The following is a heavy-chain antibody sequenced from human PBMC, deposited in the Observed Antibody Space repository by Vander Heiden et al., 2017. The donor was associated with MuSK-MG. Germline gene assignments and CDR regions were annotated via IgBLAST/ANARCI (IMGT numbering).Heavy chain of an antibody. Sequence: EVQLLESGGGLVQPGGCSRLSCAASGFSVSTHARHWDRQAPGKGLEFVSASSSDGSSPYYANSVDCRFTISRDNSKNILYLQMGSLRVDDMAVYYCARRHCSSTSCYGSPFDYWGQGTLVTVSS. J-gene: IGHJ4*02. CDR1: GFSVSTHA. CDR3: ARRHCSSTSCYGSPFDY. CDR2: SSSDGSSP. V-gene: IGHV3-64*01. D-gene: IGHD2-2*01.